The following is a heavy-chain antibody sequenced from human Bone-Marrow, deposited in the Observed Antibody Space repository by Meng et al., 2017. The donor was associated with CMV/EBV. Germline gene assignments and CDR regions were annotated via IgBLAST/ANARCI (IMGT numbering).Heavy chain of an antibody. Sequence: GESLKISCAASGFTFSDYYMSWIRQAPGKGLEWVSYINSRGSTIYYAVSVKCRLTIYRDYAKTALYLQMNILRAENTDLYYCASSFKVADIDDWGQGTMVTVSS. V-gene: IGHV3-11*04. J-gene: IGHJ4*01. CDR3: ASSFKVADIDD. CDR1: GFTFSDYY. D-gene: IGHD3-9*01. CDR2: INSRGSTI.